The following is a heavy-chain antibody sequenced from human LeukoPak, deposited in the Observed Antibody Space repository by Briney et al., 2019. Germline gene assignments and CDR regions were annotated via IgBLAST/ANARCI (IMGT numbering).Heavy chain of an antibody. J-gene: IGHJ6*02. Sequence: GGSLRLSCAASGFTFSSYSMNWVRQAPGKGLEWVSSISGSSSYIYYADSVKGRFTISRDNAKNSLYLQMNSLRAEDTAVYYCAREPTGVDTAMVNYYYYGMDVWGQGATVTVSS. CDR1: GFTFSSYS. CDR2: ISGSSSYI. D-gene: IGHD5-18*01. CDR3: AREPTGVDTAMVNYYYYGMDV. V-gene: IGHV3-21*01.